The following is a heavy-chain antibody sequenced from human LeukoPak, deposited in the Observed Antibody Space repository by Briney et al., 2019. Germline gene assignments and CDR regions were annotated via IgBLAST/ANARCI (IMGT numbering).Heavy chain of an antibody. CDR1: GGSISSTSYY. CDR2: IYYSGST. CDR3: ARDSTVSFDY. V-gene: IGHV4-39*07. J-gene: IGHJ4*02. Sequence: PSETLSLTCTVSGGSISSTSYYWGWIRQSPGKGLEWIGSIYYSGSTYYNPSLKSRVTISVDTSKNQFSLKLSSVTAADTAVYYCARDSTVSFDYWGQGTLVTVSS. D-gene: IGHD4-17*01.